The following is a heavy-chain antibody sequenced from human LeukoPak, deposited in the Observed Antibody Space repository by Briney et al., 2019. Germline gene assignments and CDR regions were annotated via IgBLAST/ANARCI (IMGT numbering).Heavy chain of an antibody. CDR2: INPSGGST. CDR3: ARPAVPVVPAAPVHYYYGMDV. V-gene: IGHV1-46*01. D-gene: IGHD2-2*01. J-gene: IGHJ6*04. Sequence: GASVKVSCKASGYTFTSYYMHRVRQAPGQGLEWMGIINPSGGSTSYAQKFQGRVTMTRDTSTSTVYMELSSLRSEDTAVYYCARPAVPVVPAAPVHYYYGMDVWGKGTTVTVSS. CDR1: GYTFTSYY.